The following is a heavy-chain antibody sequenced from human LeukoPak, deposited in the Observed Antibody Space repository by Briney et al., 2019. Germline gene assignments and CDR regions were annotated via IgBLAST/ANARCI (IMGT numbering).Heavy chain of an antibody. V-gene: IGHV3-23*01. J-gene: IGHJ4*02. CDR1: GFTFSSYA. D-gene: IGHD1-14*01. Sequence: GGSLRLSCAASGFTFSSYAMSWVRQAPGKGLEWVSAISGSGGSTYYGDSVKGRFTISRDISKNTLYLQMNSLRADDTAVYYCAKDRTDYFDYWGQGTLVTVSS. CDR3: AKDRTDYFDY. CDR2: ISGSGGST.